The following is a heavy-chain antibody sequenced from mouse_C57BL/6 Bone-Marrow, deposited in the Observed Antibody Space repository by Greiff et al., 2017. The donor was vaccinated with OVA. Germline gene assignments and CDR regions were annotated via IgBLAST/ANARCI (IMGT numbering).Heavy chain of an antibody. CDR3: ARHRNYLDY. Sequence: EVQLVESGGGLVKPGGSLKLSCAASGFTFSSYTMSWVRQTPAKRLEWVATISGGGGNTYYPDSVKGRFTISRDNAKNTLYLQMSSLRSEDTALYYCARHRNYLDYWGQGTTLTVSS. CDR1: GFTFSSYT. CDR2: ISGGGGNT. V-gene: IGHV5-9*01. J-gene: IGHJ2*01.